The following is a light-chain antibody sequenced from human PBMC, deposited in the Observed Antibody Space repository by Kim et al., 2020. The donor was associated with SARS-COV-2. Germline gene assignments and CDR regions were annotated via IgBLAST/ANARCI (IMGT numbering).Light chain of an antibody. Sequence: SASTGDRVTITCRASQGISSYLAWYQQKPGKAPKLLVYAASTLQSGVPSRFSGSGSGTDFTLTISCLQSEDFATYYCQQYYSSPLTFGGGTKLEI. CDR3: QQYYSSPLT. CDR2: AAS. J-gene: IGKJ4*01. V-gene: IGKV1-8*01. CDR1: QGISSY.